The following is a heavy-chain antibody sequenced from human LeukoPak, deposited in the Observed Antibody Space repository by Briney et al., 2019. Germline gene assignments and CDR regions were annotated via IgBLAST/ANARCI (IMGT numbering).Heavy chain of an antibody. Sequence: GGSLRLSCAASGFTFSSYAMHWVRQAPGKGLEWVAVISYDGSNKYYADSVKGRFTISRDNSKNTLYLQMNSLRAEDTAVYYCAKAAIAVAANFDYWGQGALVTVSS. CDR2: ISYDGSNK. D-gene: IGHD6-19*01. CDR3: AKAAIAVAANFDY. V-gene: IGHV3-30-3*01. CDR1: GFTFSSYA. J-gene: IGHJ4*02.